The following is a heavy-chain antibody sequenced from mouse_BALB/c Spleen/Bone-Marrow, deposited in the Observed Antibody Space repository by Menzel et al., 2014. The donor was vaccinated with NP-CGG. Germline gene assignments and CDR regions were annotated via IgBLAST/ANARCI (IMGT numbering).Heavy chain of an antibody. CDR3: PLLWNYGWLRE. D-gene: IGHD2-2*01. CDR1: VFDFCSSW. Sequence: EVNVVESGCGLAQPGGFLQLSWAPSVFDFCSSWLSWVRQLPAKGLEWIGAINPDSSTLNYTPSLKDKFIISRDNAKNALYLQMSKATSEDTGVYCCPLLWNYGWLREWGAGFTVTRSS. CDR2: INPDSSTL. J-gene: IGHJ1*01. V-gene: IGHV4-1*02.